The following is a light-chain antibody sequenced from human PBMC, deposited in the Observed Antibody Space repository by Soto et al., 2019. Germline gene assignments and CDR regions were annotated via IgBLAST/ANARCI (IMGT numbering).Light chain of an antibody. Sequence: QMTPTPSSVSASVGDRVTITCRASRDISTWLAWYQQKPGKAPRLLIYRASTLESGVPSRFTGSGSGTEFTLTISSLQPDDFATYYCQQYNTFSITFGQGTRLEIK. CDR2: RAS. CDR3: QQYNTFSIT. V-gene: IGKV1-5*03. J-gene: IGKJ5*01. CDR1: RDISTW.